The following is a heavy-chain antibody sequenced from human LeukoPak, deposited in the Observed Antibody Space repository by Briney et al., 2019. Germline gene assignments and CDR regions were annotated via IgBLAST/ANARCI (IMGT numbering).Heavy chain of an antibody. D-gene: IGHD2-21*01. Sequence: GRSLRLSCAASGFTFSSYGMHWVRQAPGKGLEWVAVMSYDGSNKYYADSVKGRFTISRDNSKNTLYLQMNSLRAEDTAVYYCAKDFGDWAFDIWGQGTMVTVSS. V-gene: IGHV3-30*18. CDR2: MSYDGSNK. CDR1: GFTFSSYG. CDR3: AKDFGDWAFDI. J-gene: IGHJ3*02.